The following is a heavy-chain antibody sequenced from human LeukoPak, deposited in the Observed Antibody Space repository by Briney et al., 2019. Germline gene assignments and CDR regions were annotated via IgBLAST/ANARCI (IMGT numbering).Heavy chain of an antibody. CDR3: ARLIPSIAARRSSPAALHMDV. V-gene: IGHV4-34*01. Sequence: SETLSLTCAVYGGSFSGYYWSWIRQPPGKGLEWLGEINHSGSTNYNPSLKSRVTISVDTSKNQFSLKLSSVAAADTAVYYCARLIPSIAARRSSPAALHMDVWGKGTTVTVSS. D-gene: IGHD6-6*01. CDR1: GGSFSGYY. J-gene: IGHJ6*03. CDR2: INHSGST.